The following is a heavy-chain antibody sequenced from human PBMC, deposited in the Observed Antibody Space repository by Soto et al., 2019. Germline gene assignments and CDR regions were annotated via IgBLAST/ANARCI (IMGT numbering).Heavy chain of an antibody. CDR1: GYTFTSYY. CDR3: ARDDSSGYKQYYFDY. D-gene: IGHD3-22*01. Sequence: QVQLVQSGAEVKKPGASVKVSCKASGYTFTSYYMHWVRQAPGQGLEWMGIINPSGGSTSYAQKFQGRVTMTRDTSTSTVYMEVSSLRTEETAVYYCARDDSSGYKQYYFDYWGQGTLVTVSS. CDR2: INPSGGST. V-gene: IGHV1-46*01. J-gene: IGHJ4*02.